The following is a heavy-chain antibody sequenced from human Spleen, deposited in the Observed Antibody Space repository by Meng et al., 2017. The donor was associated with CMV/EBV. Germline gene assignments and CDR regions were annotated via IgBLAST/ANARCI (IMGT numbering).Heavy chain of an antibody. J-gene: IGHJ4*02. Sequence: SETLSLTCTVSGGSISSYYWSWIRQPPGKGLEWIGYIYYSGSTNYNPSLKSRVTISVDTSKNQFSLKLSSVTAADTAVYYCARDSRVDGTGTHFDYWGQGTLVTVSS. CDR2: IYYSGST. D-gene: IGHD1-1*01. CDR1: GGSISSYY. V-gene: IGHV4-59*01. CDR3: ARDSRVDGTGTHFDY.